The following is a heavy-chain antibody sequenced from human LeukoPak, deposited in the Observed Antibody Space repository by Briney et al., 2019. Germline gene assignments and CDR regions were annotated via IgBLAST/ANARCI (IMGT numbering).Heavy chain of an antibody. J-gene: IGHJ4*02. CDR1: GFTFSNYW. D-gene: IGHD4-23*01. V-gene: IGHV3-74*01. CDR2: INSDGRLT. CDR3: ARDLRTPSDTNIAIDY. Sequence: PGGSLRLSCAASGFTFSNYWMHWVHQGPGKGLVWVSRINSDGRLTSYADSVKGRFTISRDNAKNTLYLQMNSLRAEDTAVYYCARDLRTPSDTNIAIDYWGQGTLVTVSS.